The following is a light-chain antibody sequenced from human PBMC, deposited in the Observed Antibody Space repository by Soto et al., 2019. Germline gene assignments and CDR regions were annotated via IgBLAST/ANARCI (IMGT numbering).Light chain of an antibody. V-gene: IGLV2-14*01. CDR3: SSYISSSTFVV. CDR2: EVS. CDR1: SRDVGGYNY. Sequence: QSVLPQPASVSGPPGQSITISCTGTSRDVGGYNYVSWHQQHPGKAPKVIITEVSNRPSGVSNRFSGSKSGNTASLTISGLQAEDEADYYCSSYISSSTFVVFGGGTQLTVL. J-gene: IGLJ2*01.